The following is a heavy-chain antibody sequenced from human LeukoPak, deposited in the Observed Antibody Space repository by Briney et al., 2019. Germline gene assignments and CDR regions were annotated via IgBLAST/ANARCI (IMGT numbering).Heavy chain of an antibody. J-gene: IGHJ4*02. CDR2: ISSNGGST. CDR1: GFTFSSYA. Sequence: GGSLRLSCAASGFTFSSYAMHWVRQAPGKGLEYVSAISSNGGSTYYANSVKGRFTISRDNSKSTLYLQMGSLRAEDMAVYYCARGARRFDYTGNFDYWGQGTLVTVSS. V-gene: IGHV3-64*01. CDR3: ARGARRFDYTGNFDY. D-gene: IGHD5-12*01.